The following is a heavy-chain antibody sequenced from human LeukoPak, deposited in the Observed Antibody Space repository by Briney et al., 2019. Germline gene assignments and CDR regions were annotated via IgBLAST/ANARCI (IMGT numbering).Heavy chain of an antibody. J-gene: IGHJ6*02. Sequence: PGGSLRLSCAASGFTFSSYGMRWVRQAPGKGLEWVAVISYDGSNKYYADSVKGRFTISRDNSKNTLYLQMNSLRAEDTAVYYCATLYGDYGVGYYYYGMDVWGQGTTVTVSS. D-gene: IGHD4-17*01. CDR2: ISYDGSNK. CDR3: ATLYGDYGVGYYYYGMDV. CDR1: GFTFSSYG. V-gene: IGHV3-30*03.